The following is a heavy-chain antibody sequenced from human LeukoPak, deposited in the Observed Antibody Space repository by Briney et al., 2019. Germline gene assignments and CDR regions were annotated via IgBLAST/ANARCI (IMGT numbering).Heavy chain of an antibody. Sequence: ASVKVSCKASGYTFRDYYIHWVRQAPGQGLEWMGWIYPYNGETKIAQKFQGRVTTSSDTSISTAYMDLTRLTSDDTAVIYCARVRRYYDPSSPADYWGQGTLVTVSS. CDR2: IYPYNGET. D-gene: IGHD3-22*01. V-gene: IGHV1-2*02. CDR1: GYTFRDYY. J-gene: IGHJ4*02. CDR3: ARVRRYYDPSSPADY.